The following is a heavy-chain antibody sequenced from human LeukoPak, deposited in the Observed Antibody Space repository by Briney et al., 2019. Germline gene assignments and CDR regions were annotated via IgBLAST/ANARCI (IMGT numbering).Heavy chain of an antibody. J-gene: IGHJ4*02. V-gene: IGHV3-73*01. CDR1: GFTFSGSA. CDR3: TRGSSGYPDY. Sequence: GGSLRLSCAASGFTFSGSAMDWVRQASGKGLEWVGRIRSKANSYATAYAASVKGRFTISRDDSKNTAYLQMNSLKTEDTAVYYCTRGSSGYPDYWGQGTLVTVSS. D-gene: IGHD3-22*01. CDR2: IRSKANSYAT.